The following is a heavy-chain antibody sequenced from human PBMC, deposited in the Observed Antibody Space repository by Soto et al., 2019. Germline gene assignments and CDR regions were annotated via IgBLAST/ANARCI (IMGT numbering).Heavy chain of an antibody. D-gene: IGHD7-27*01. J-gene: IGHJ6*02. Sequence: GASVKVSCKASGGTFSSYAISLVRQAPGQELEWXGGXTPXXGXAXXXQXXRGRGTITAAECTSRAYLELTSLRSEDTAVYYCARVWGPYYYYGRDVWGQGPTVTASS. CDR3: ARVWGPYYYYGRDV. V-gene: IGHV1-69*13. CDR2: XTPXXGXA. CDR1: GGTFSSYA.